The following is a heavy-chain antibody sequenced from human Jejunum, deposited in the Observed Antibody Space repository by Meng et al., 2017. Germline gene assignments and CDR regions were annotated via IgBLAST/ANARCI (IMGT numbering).Heavy chain of an antibody. CDR2: LQQDGSEK. J-gene: IGHJ4*02. D-gene: IGHD2-15*01. CDR3: ARSAGSDFDY. Sequence: GGSLRLSCAGSEFPFSSFWMSWVRQAPGKGLEWVATLQQDGSEKYYVDSVKGRFTISRDNAKNSLYLQMSSLRAEDTAVYYCARSAGSDFDYWGQGVLVTVSS. V-gene: IGHV3-7*01. CDR1: EFPFSSFW.